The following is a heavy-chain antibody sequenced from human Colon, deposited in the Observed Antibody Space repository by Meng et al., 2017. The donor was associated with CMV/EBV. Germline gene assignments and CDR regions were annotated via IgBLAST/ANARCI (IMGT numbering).Heavy chain of an antibody. CDR3: ARATKPNCWEVLEY. Sequence: QVQLQQWGACLLKPSETLSPTCGVYNGSFSGYFWTWIRQPPGKGLEWIGEIFRDGSTKYNPSLQSRVTMSVDTSKNHFSLNLRSVTAADTAVYFCARATKPNCWEVLEYWGQGTLVTVSS. J-gene: IGHJ4*02. D-gene: IGHD2-2*01. V-gene: IGHV4-34*12. CDR2: IFRDGST. CDR1: NGSFSGYF.